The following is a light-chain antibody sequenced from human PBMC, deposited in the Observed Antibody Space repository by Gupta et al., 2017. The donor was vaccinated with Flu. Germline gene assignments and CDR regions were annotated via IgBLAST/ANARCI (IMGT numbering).Light chain of an antibody. CDR1: SYNSGNNY. J-gene: IGLJ3*02. V-gene: IGLV1-51*02. Sequence: TYSSCTSSYNSGNNYVSWYQQFPGTAPKLLIYEVNKRPSGVSDRFSGSKSGTTASLSITGLQSGDEADYYCCSCDVIGARWVFGGGTKLTVL. CDR2: EVN. CDR3: CSCDVIGARWV.